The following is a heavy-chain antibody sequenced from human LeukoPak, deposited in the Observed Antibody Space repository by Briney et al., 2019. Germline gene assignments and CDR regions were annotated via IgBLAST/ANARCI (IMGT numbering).Heavy chain of an antibody. Sequence: GGSLRLSCAASGFTFSSYAMSWVRQAPGKGLEWVSAISGSGGSTYYADSVKGRFTISRDNSKNTLYLQMNSLRAEDTAVYYCARSDTTYPSYNWSDPWGQGTLVTVSS. J-gene: IGHJ5*02. D-gene: IGHD1-26*01. CDR1: GFTFSSYA. V-gene: IGHV3-23*01. CDR2: ISGSGGST. CDR3: ARSDTTYPSYNWSDP.